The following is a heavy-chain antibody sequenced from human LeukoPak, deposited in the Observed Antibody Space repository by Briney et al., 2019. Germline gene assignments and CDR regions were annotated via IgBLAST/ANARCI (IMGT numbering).Heavy chain of an antibody. V-gene: IGHV4-38-2*01. CDR2: IYHSGST. CDR3: GRSYWNDRDY. CDR1: GYSISGGYY. J-gene: IGHJ4*02. Sequence: SETLSLTSAVSGYSISGGYYWGWIRQPPGQGLEWIGSIYHSGSTFYNPSLKSRVTITVHTSKTQFSLNLSSVTAADTAVYYCGRSYWNDRDYWGQGTLVTVSS. D-gene: IGHD1-1*01.